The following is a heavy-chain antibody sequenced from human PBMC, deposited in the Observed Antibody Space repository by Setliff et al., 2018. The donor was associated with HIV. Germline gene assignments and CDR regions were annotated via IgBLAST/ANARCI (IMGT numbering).Heavy chain of an antibody. V-gene: IGHV1-69*13. CDR2: SIPIYGTA. J-gene: IGHJ3*02. D-gene: IGHD3-22*01. CDR1: GGTFSNYA. CDR3: ARGGSITMIVVVPWAFDI. Sequence: SVKVSCKASGGTFSNYAISWVRQAPGQGLEWMGGSIPIYGTANYAQKFQGRVTITADESTSTAYMELSSLRSEDTAVYYCARGGSITMIVVVPWAFDIWGQGTMVTVSS.